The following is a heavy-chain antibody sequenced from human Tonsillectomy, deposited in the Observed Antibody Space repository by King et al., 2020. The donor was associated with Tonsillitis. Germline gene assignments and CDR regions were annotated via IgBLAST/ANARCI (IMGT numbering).Heavy chain of an antibody. Sequence: VQLVESGGGLVQPGRSLRLSCAASGFTFDDYAMHWVRQAPGKGLEWVSGISWNSGTIGYADSVKGRLTISRDNAKNSLYLQMNRLRAEDTVLYFCAKDRSCRRDWSRSQIDALDIWGKGPMGTVSS. CDR3: AKDRSCRRDWSRSQIDALDI. CDR2: ISWNSGTI. D-gene: IGHD3-9*01. CDR1: GFTFDDYA. V-gene: IGHV3-9*01. J-gene: IGHJ3*02.